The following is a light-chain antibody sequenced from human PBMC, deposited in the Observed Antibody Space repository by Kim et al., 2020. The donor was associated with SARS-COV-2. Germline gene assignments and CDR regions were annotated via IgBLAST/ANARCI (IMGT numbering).Light chain of an antibody. CDR1: QGISSY. J-gene: IGKJ2*01. Sequence: SASVGDRVTITCQASQGISSYLAWYQQKPGKAAKLLIYAASTLQSGVPSRFSGSGSGTDFTLTISSLQPEDFATYYCHQLNSYPHTFGQGTKLEI. V-gene: IGKV1-9*01. CDR3: HQLNSYPHT. CDR2: AAS.